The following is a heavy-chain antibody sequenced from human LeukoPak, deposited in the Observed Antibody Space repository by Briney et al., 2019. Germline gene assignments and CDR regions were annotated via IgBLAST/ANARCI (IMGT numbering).Heavy chain of an antibody. Sequence: ASVKVSCKASGYTFTSYYMHWVRQAPGQGLEWMGIINPSGGSTSYAQKFQGRVTMTRDTSTSTVYMELSSLRSEDTAVYYCAREGGGYFDWLPSYYYGMDVWGQGTTVTVSS. CDR1: GYTFTSYY. CDR2: INPSGGST. D-gene: IGHD3-9*01. J-gene: IGHJ6*02. CDR3: AREGGGYFDWLPSYYYGMDV. V-gene: IGHV1-46*01.